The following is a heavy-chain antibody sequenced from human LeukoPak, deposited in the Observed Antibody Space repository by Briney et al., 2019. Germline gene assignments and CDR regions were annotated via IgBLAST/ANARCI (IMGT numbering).Heavy chain of an antibody. D-gene: IGHD2-21*02. V-gene: IGHV4-39*01. Sequence: KPSETLSLTCTVSGGSISSSSYYWGWIRQPPGKGLEWIGSIYYSGSTYYNPSLKSRVTISVDTSKNQFSLKLSSVTAADTAVYYCGREIVVVTAFDYWGQGTLVTVSS. CDR3: GREIVVVTAFDY. CDR2: IYYSGST. CDR1: GGSISSSSYY. J-gene: IGHJ4*02.